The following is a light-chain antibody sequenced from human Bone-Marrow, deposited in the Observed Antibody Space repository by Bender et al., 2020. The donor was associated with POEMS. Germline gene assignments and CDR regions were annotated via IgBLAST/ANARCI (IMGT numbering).Light chain of an antibody. J-gene: IGLJ3*02. CDR2: AVT. CDR1: SRDIGVSHQ. CDR3: AVWDDSLNGWV. V-gene: IGLV2-14*01. Sequence: QSALTQPASVSASPGQSITISCTGTSRDIGVSHQVSWYQQHPGKAPKAVIYAVTNRPSGVSDRFSGSRSGNTASLTISGLQAEDEADYYCAVWDDSLNGWVFGGGTKLTVL.